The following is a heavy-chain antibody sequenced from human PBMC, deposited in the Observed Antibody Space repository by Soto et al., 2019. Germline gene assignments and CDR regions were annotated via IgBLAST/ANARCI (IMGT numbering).Heavy chain of an antibody. Sequence: GGSLRLSCAASGFTFSSYSMDWVRQAPGKGLEWVSYISSSSSTIYYADSVKGRFTISRDNAKNSLYLQMNSLRDEDTAVYYCAAEEIFDFHRLGYWGQGTLVTVSS. J-gene: IGHJ4*02. V-gene: IGHV3-48*02. CDR1: GFTFSSYS. CDR2: ISSSSSTI. CDR3: AAEEIFDFHRLGY. D-gene: IGHD3-3*01.